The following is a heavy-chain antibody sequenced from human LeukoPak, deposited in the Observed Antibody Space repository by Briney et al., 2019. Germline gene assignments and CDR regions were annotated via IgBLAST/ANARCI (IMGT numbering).Heavy chain of an antibody. CDR3: ARDVGKIGVAGGY. D-gene: IGHD6-19*01. V-gene: IGHV3-66*01. CDR1: GFTVNSNY. CDR2: IYSGGDT. Sequence: HPGGSLRLSCAASGFTVNSNYMSWVRQAPGKGLEWVSVIYSGGDTYYADSVKGRFTISRDNSKNTLYLQMNSLRAEDTAVYFCARDVGKIGVAGGYWGQGTLVTVSS. J-gene: IGHJ4*02.